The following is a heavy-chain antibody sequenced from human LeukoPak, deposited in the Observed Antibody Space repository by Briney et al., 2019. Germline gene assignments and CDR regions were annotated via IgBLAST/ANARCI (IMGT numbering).Heavy chain of an antibody. CDR1: GGSFSGYY. D-gene: IGHD6-6*01. V-gene: IGHV4-34*01. Sequence: SETLSLTCAVYGGSFSGYYWSWIRQPPGKGLEWIGEINHSGSTNYNPPLKSRVTISVDTSKNQFSLKLSSVTAADTAVYYCARYSSSSTFFDYWGQGTLVTVSS. CDR2: INHSGST. CDR3: ARYSSSSTFFDY. J-gene: IGHJ4*02.